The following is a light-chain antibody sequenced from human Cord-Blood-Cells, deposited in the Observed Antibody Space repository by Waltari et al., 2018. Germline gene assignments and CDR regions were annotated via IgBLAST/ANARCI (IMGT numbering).Light chain of an antibody. CDR1: QSISSY. CDR2: AAS. J-gene: IGKJ3*01. CDR3: QQRYSTRCT. V-gene: IGKV1-39*01. Sequence: IQMPQSPSSLSASVGARVTITCRESQSISSYLNWYQQKPGIAPKLLIYAASSLQGGVPSRFSGRESGTDYTLTISSLQPEDFAPDYGQQRYSTRCTLGPGTVVDVK.